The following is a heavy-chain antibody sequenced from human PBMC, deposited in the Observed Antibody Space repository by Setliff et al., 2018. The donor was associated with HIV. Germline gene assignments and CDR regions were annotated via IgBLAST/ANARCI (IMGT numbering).Heavy chain of an antibody. V-gene: IGHV4-39*01. CDR1: NGSISSSSYF. CDR2: IFYSGST. CDR3: ARHGRTTVTTDPKGGAFDI. D-gene: IGHD4-4*01. Sequence: KTSETLSLTCTVSNGSISSSSYFWGWIRQPPGKGLEWIGNIFYSGSTYYNPSLKSRVTISVDTSKNQFSLKLSSVTAADTAVYYCARHGRTTVTTDPKGGAFDIWGQGTMVTVSS. J-gene: IGHJ3*02.